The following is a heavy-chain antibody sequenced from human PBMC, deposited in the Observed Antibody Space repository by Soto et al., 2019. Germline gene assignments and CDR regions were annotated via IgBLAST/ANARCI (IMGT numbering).Heavy chain of an antibody. Sequence: SETLSLTCTVSGASINIGDYYWTWIRQTPGKGLEWIGNIHHSGTTKYNPSLRSRLTWSLGTSNNQFSLNLNSVTVADTAVYFCARGADRWGQGTLVTVSS. CDR1: GASINIGDYY. CDR3: ARGADR. D-gene: IGHD6-19*01. J-gene: IGHJ4*02. CDR2: IHHSGTT. V-gene: IGHV4-30-4*01.